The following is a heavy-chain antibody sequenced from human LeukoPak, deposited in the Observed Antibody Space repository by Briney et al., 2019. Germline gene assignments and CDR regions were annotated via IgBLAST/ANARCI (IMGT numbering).Heavy chain of an antibody. J-gene: IGHJ6*02. V-gene: IGHV3-64*01. CDR3: ARVGYTSYYYYGMDV. D-gene: IGHD6-13*01. CDR2: ISSNGGST. Sequence: GGSLRLSCAASGFSFSRYVIHWVRQAPGKGLEYVSTISSNGGSTYYGNSVKGRFTISRDNSKNTLYLQMGSLRAEDMAVYYCARVGYTSYYYYGMDVWGQGTTVTVSS. CDR1: GFSFSRYV.